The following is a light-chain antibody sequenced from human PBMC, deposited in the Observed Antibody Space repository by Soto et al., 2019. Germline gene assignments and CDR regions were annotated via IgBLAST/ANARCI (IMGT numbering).Light chain of an antibody. CDR3: TSYAGSTPVI. CDR2: EVT. V-gene: IGLV2-8*01. J-gene: IGLJ2*01. CDR1: SSDVGGFNY. Sequence: QSVLTQPPSASGSPGQSVTISCTGTSSDVGGFNYVSWYQQHPGKAPKLLIYEVTQRPSGVPDRFSGSKSGSTASLTVSVLQAEDEADYYCTSYAGSTPVIFGGGTKLTVL.